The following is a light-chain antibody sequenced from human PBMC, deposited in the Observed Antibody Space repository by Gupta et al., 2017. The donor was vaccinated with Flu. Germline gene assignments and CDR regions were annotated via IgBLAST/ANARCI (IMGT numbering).Light chain of an antibody. V-gene: IGLV1-44*01. Sequence: QSVLPQPPSATPTPGPRVTISCSGSSSNIGTNTVTWYQQLPGTAPKLLIYNNNQRPSGVPDRLSGSKSGTSGSLAISGLQTEDEADYYCGVWDDNLNAYVFGTGTKVTVL. CDR3: GVWDDNLNAYV. CDR1: SSNIGTNT. J-gene: IGLJ1*01. CDR2: NNN.